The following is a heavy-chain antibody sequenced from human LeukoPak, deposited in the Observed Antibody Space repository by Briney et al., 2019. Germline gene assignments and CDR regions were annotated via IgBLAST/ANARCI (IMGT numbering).Heavy chain of an antibody. J-gene: IGHJ4*02. V-gene: IGHV4-59*01. Sequence: PSETLSLTCTVSGGSISSYYWSWIRQPPGKGLEWIGYIYYSGSTNYNPSLKSRVTISVDTSKNQFSLKLSSVTAADTDVYYCARADSNRPYFDYWGQGTLVIVSS. CDR1: GGSISSYY. D-gene: IGHD4-11*01. CDR2: IYYSGST. CDR3: ARADSNRPYFDY.